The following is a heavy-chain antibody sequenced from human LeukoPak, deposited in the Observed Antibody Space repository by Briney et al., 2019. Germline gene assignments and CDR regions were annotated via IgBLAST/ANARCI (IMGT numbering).Heavy chain of an antibody. D-gene: IGHD4-17*01. J-gene: IGHJ4*02. CDR2: ISYDGSNK. CDR3: ARGPEFDYGDYNDY. CDR1: GFTFSSYA. Sequence: GGSLRLSRAASGFTFSSYAMHWVRQAPGKGLEWVAVISYDGSNKYYADSVKGRFTISRDNSKNTLYLQMNSLRAEDTAVYYCARGPEFDYGDYNDYWGQGTLVTVSS. V-gene: IGHV3-30*14.